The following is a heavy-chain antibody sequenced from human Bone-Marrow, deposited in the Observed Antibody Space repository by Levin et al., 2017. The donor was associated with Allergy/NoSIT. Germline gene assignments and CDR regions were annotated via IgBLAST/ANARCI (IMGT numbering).Heavy chain of an antibody. Sequence: LSLTCAASGFTFSNAWMTWVRQAPGKGLEWVGPIKKKTDGGTTDYAEPVKGRFTISRDDSKSTLYLQMNSLKTEDTAVYYCATGVLGPGGDYWGQGTLVTVSS. CDR2: IKKKTDGGTT. V-gene: IGHV3-15*01. CDR3: ATGVLGPGGDY. D-gene: IGHD2-8*02. J-gene: IGHJ4*02. CDR1: GFTFSNAW.